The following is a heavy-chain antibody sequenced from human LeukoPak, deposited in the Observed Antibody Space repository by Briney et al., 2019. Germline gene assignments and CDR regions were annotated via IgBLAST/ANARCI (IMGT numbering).Heavy chain of an antibody. V-gene: IGHV3-21*01. D-gene: IGHD4-23*01. J-gene: IGHJ4*02. CDR1: GFTFSSYS. Sequence: KPGGSLRLSCAASGFTFSSYSMNWVRQAPGKGLEWVSSISSSSSYIYYADSVKGRFTISRDNAKNSLYLQMNSLRAEDTAVYYCASRKPTVVAFDYWGQGTLVTVSS. CDR2: ISSSSSYI. CDR3: ASRKPTVVAFDY.